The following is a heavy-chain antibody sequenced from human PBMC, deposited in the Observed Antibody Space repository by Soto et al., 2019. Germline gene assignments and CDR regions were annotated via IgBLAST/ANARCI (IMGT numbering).Heavy chain of an antibody. J-gene: IGHJ6*02. CDR1: GGPISRSSCS. V-gene: IGHV4-39*01. D-gene: IGHD2-2*01. Sequence: PSETQSLSFIVSGGPISRSSCSWAWIRQPPVTGLERIGTMYSGVNTYYNPSLESRVTISVDTSKNQFSLELSSVTAADTAVYSCARHPGYCSGSNCYGYYTMDVWGQGTTVTVSS. CDR2: MYSGVNT. CDR3: ARHPGYCSGSNCYGYYTMDV.